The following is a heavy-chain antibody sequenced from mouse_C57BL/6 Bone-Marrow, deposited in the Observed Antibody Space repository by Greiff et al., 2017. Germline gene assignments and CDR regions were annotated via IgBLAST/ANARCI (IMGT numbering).Heavy chain of an antibody. CDR3: ASYNYGFAY. J-gene: IGHJ3*01. CDR1: GFTFSSYT. Sequence: EVKLVESGGGLVKPGGSLKLSCAASGFTFSSYTMSWVRQTPEKRLEWVATISGGGGNTYYPDSVKGRFTISRYNAKNTQYLQMSSLRSEDSALYYCASYNYGFAYWGQGTLVTVSA. V-gene: IGHV5-9*01. D-gene: IGHD1-1*01. CDR2: ISGGGGNT.